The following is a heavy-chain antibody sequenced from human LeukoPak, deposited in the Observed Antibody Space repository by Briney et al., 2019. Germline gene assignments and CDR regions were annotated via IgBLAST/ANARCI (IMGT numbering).Heavy chain of an antibody. CDR2: ISYDGSNK. CDR1: GFTFSSYA. CDR3: ARALLRRPYYYYYGMDV. V-gene: IGHV3-30-3*01. Sequence: PGGSLRLSCAASGFTFSSYAMHWVRQAPGKGLEWVAVISYDGSNKYYADSVKGRFTISRDNSKNTLYLQMNSLRAEDTAVYYCARALLRRPYYYYYGMDVWGQGTTVTVSS. J-gene: IGHJ6*02. D-gene: IGHD3-9*01.